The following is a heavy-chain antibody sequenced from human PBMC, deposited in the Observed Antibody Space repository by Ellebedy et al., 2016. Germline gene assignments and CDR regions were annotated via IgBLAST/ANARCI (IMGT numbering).Heavy chain of an antibody. Sequence: GESLKISCRASGFSFNNFAMNWVRQAPGKGLEWVASVGGDPQYTAYTDSVKGRFSISRDNAKNCLFLQMDGLRADDTAVYFCARDGGERGLHSFFDLWGQGALVTVST. D-gene: IGHD2-21*01. CDR2: VGGDPQYT. J-gene: IGHJ4*02. CDR1: GFSFNNFA. CDR3: ARDGGERGLHSFFDL. V-gene: IGHV3-21*04.